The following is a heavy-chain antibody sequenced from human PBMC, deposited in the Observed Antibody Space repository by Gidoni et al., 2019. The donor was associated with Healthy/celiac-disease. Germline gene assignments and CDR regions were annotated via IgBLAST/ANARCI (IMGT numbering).Heavy chain of an antibody. CDR3: ARDCDDKSVAGKGAFDI. Sequence: QVQLVESGGGVVQPGRSLRLPCAASGSTFSSYGMHWVRQAPGKGLEWVAVIWYDGSNKYYADSVKCRFTISRDNSKNTLYLQMNSLRAEDTAVYYCARDCDDKSVAGKGAFDIWGQGTMVTVSS. CDR2: IWYDGSNK. V-gene: IGHV3-33*08. D-gene: IGHD6-19*01. CDR1: GSTFSSYG. J-gene: IGHJ3*02.